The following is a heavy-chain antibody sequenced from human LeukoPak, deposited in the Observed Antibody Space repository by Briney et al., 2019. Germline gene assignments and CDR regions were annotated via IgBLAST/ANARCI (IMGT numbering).Heavy chain of an antibody. CDR3: ARAITMIVVVGYYFDY. CDR1: GFTFSSYS. CDR2: ISSSSSYI. Sequence: PGGSLRLSCAASGFTFSSYSMNWVRQAPGKGLEWVSSISSSSSYIYYADSVRGRFTIYRDNAKNSMYLQMNSLRGEDTAVYYCARAITMIVVVGYYFDYWGQGTLVTVSS. V-gene: IGHV3-21*01. D-gene: IGHD3-22*01. J-gene: IGHJ4*02.